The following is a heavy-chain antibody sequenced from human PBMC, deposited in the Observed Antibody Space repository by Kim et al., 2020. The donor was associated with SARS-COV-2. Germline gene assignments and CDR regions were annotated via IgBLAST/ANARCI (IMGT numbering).Heavy chain of an antibody. V-gene: IGHV3-30-3*01. J-gene: IGHJ4*02. CDR1: GFTFSSYA. CDR3: ARDKGAAAGTRYFDY. Sequence: GGSLRLSCAASGFTFSSYAMHWVRQAPGKGLEWVAVISYDGSNKYYADSVKGRFTISRDNSKNTLYLQMNSLRAEDTAVYYCARDKGAAAGTRYFDYWGQGTLVTVSS. CDR2: ISYDGSNK. D-gene: IGHD6-13*01.